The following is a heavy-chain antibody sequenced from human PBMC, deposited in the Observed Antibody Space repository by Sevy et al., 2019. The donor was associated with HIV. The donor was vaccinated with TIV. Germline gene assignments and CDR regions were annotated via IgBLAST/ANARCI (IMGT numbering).Heavy chain of an antibody. D-gene: IGHD2-2*01. CDR2: ISRSGGST. CDR1: GFTISIYA. Sequence: GGSLRLSCAASGFTISIYAMSWVRQAPGKGLEWVSSISRSGGSTHYADSVKGRLTISRDNSKSTLFLQMNSLRAEDTAVYYCAKVDVVVPVADYGLDVWGQGTTVTVSS. J-gene: IGHJ6*02. CDR3: AKVDVVVPVADYGLDV. V-gene: IGHV3-23*01.